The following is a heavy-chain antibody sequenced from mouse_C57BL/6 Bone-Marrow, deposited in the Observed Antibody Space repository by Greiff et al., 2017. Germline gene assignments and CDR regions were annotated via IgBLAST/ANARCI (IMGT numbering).Heavy chain of an antibody. CDR3: AREYSNFAWFAY. Sequence: EVKLMESGGGLVQPGGSLKLSCAASGIDFSRYWMSWVRRAPGKGLEWIGEINPDSSTINYAPSLKDKFIISRDNAKNTLYLQMSKVRSEDTALYCCAREYSNFAWFAYWGQGTLVTVSA. D-gene: IGHD2-5*01. CDR2: INPDSSTI. V-gene: IGHV4-1*01. J-gene: IGHJ3*01. CDR1: GIDFSRYW.